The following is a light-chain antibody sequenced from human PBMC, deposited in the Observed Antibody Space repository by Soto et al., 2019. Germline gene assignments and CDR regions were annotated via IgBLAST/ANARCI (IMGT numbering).Light chain of an antibody. CDR2: AAS. Sequence: DIQMTQSPSSLSASVGDRVTITCRTSQDISNYLAWYQQKPGKVPKLLIYAASTLQSGVPSRFSGGGSGTDFSLTISSLQPEDVATYYCQKYNSAPHTFGGGIKVE. CDR1: QDISNY. J-gene: IGKJ4*01. CDR3: QKYNSAPHT. V-gene: IGKV1-27*01.